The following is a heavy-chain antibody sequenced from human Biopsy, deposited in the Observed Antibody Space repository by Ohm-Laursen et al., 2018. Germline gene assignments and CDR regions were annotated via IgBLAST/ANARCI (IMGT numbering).Heavy chain of an antibody. CDR3: ARGSFWFGGNYYYYGMDV. CDR2: MNPNSGNT. V-gene: IGHV1-8*01. CDR1: GYTFTSYD. D-gene: IGHD3-10*01. Sequence: ASVKVSCKASGYTFTSYDINWVRQATGQGLEWMGWMNPNSGNTDYAHKFQGRVTMTRNTSISTAYMELNSLRSEDTAVYYCARGSFWFGGNYYYYGMDVWGQGTTVTVSS. J-gene: IGHJ6*02.